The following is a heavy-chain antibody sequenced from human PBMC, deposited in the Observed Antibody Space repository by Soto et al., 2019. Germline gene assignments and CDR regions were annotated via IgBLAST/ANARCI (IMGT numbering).Heavy chain of an antibody. Sequence: KTGGSLRLSCAASGFTFSSYSMNWVRQAPGKGLEWVSSISSSSSYIYYADSVKGRFTISRDNAKNSLYLQMNSLRAEDTAVYYCARVLRSIANPDYWGQGTLVTVSS. J-gene: IGHJ4*02. CDR2: ISSSSSYI. CDR1: GFTFSSYS. V-gene: IGHV3-21*01. D-gene: IGHD6-6*01. CDR3: ARVLRSIANPDY.